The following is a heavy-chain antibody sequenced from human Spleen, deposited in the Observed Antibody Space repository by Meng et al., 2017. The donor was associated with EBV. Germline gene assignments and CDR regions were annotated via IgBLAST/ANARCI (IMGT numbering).Heavy chain of an antibody. J-gene: IGHJ4*02. CDR1: GGAFSGYY. CDR3: ATSHSSKVGARRLDY. Sequence: QVRLQHWGAGLLKPSGSLRLTCAVYGGAFSGYYWTWIRQAPGKGLEWIGEITHRGITNYNPSLKSRVTISVDTSKKQFSLNLSSVTAADTAVYYCATSHSSKVGARRLDYWGQGTLVTVSS. V-gene: IGHV4-34*01. CDR2: ITHRGIT. D-gene: IGHD1-26*01.